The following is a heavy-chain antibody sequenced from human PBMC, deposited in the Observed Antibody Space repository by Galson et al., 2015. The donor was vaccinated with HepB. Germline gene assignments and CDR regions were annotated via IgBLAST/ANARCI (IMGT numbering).Heavy chain of an antibody. Sequence: QSGAEVIKPGESLKISCKGSGYSFTSYWIGWMRQMPGKGLEWMGIIYPGDSDTRYSPSFQGQVTISADKSISTAYLQWSSLKASDTAMYYCARHAPSSRYSSGWTVDYWGQGTLVTVSS. V-gene: IGHV5-51*01. J-gene: IGHJ4*02. CDR3: ARHAPSSRYSSGWTVDY. D-gene: IGHD6-19*01. CDR1: GYSFTSYW. CDR2: IYPGDSDT.